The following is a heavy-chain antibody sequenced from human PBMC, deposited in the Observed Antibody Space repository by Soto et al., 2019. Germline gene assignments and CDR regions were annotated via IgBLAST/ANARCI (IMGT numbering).Heavy chain of an antibody. V-gene: IGHV3-15*01. J-gene: IGHJ4*02. D-gene: IGHD6-19*01. Sequence: PVGSLRLSCAASGFTFSNAWMSWVRQAPGKGLEWVGRIKSKTDGGTTDYAAPVKGRFTISRDDSKNTLYLQMNSLKTEDTAVYYCTIISGWYELNYWGQGTLVTVSS. CDR1: GFTFSNAW. CDR3: TIISGWYELNY. CDR2: IKSKTDGGTT.